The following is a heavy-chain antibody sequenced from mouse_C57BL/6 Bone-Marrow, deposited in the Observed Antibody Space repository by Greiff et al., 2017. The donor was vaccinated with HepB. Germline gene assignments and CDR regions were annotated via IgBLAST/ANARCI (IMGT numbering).Heavy chain of an antibody. Sequence: EVMLVESGGGLVQPGGSLSLSCAASGFTFTDYYMSWVRQPPGKALEWLGFIRNKANGYTTEYSASVKGRFTISRDNSQSILYLQMNALRAEDSATYYCARYNGNYPAWFAYWGQGTLVTVSA. D-gene: IGHD2-1*01. V-gene: IGHV7-3*01. CDR1: GFTFTDYY. CDR2: IRNKANGYTT. J-gene: IGHJ3*01. CDR3: ARYNGNYPAWFAY.